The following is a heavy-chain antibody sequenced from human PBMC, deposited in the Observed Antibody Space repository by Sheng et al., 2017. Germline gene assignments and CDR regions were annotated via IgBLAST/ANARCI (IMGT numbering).Heavy chain of an antibody. CDR2: INHSGST. V-gene: IGHV4-34*01. Sequence: QVQLQQWGAGLLKPSETLSLTCAVYGGSFSGYYWSWIRQPPGKGLEWIGEINHSGSTNYNPSLKSRVTISVDTSKNQFSLKLSSVTAADTAVYYCARGSVRYSSGRSSIDYWGQGTLVTVSS. CDR1: GGSFSGYY. J-gene: IGHJ4*02. D-gene: IGHD6-25*01. CDR3: ARGSVRYSSGRSSIDY.